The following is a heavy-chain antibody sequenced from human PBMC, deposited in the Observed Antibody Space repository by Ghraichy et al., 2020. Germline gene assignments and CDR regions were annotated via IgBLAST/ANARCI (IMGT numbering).Heavy chain of an antibody. D-gene: IGHD3-10*01. J-gene: IGHJ4*02. CDR2: INHSGST. Sequence: SETLSLTCAVYGGSFSGYYWSWIRQPPGKGLEWIGEINHSGSTNYNPSLKSRVTISVDTSKNQFSLKLSSVTAADTAVYYCARITMFRGEGDYWGQGTLVTVSS. CDR3: ARITMFRGEGDY. V-gene: IGHV4-34*01. CDR1: GGSFSGYY.